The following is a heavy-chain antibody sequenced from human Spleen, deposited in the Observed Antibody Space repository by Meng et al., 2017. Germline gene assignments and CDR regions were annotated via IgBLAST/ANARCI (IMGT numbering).Heavy chain of an antibody. D-gene: IGHD5-18*01. CDR2: ISGYNGNT. Sequence: ASVKVSCKTSGYTFTSYGITWVRQAPGQGLEWMGWISGYNGNTGYAQKFQGRVTMTTDTSTSTAYMELRSLRSDDTAVYFCARGALYSYGYSSDYWGQGTLVTVSS. CDR3: ARGALYSYGYSSDY. CDR1: GYTFTSYG. J-gene: IGHJ4*02. V-gene: IGHV1-18*01.